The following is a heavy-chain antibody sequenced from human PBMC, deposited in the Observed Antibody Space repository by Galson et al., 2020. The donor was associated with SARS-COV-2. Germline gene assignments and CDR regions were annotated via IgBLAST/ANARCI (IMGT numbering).Heavy chain of an antibody. J-gene: IGHJ6*02. CDR2: ISYDGSNK. CDR1: GFPFSSYA. D-gene: IGHD2-15*01. CDR3: ASDYIVVVVPDTWYYGMDV. Sequence: TGGSLRLSCAASGFPFSSYAMHWVRQAPGKGLEWVAVISYDGSNKYYADSVKGRFTISRDNSKKTLYLQMNSLRAEDTAVYYCASDYIVVVVPDTWYYGMDVWGQGTTVTVSS. V-gene: IGHV3-30-3*01.